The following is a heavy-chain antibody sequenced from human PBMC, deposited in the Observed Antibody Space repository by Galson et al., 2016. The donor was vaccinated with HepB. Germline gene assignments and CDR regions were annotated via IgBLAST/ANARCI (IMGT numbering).Heavy chain of an antibody. CDR1: GFSLSSSGVG. CDR2: IYWNDDK. J-gene: IGHJ4*02. CDR3: AHRRTSADYGSGKDHYFDY. Sequence: PALVKPTQTLTLTCTFSGFSLSSSGVGVGWIRQSPGKALEWLALIYWNDDKRYSPCLKSRLTITKDTSKNQVVLTLTNMDPVDTATYYCAHRRTSADYGSGKDHYFDYWGQGTLVTVSS. V-gene: IGHV2-5*01. D-gene: IGHD3-10*01.